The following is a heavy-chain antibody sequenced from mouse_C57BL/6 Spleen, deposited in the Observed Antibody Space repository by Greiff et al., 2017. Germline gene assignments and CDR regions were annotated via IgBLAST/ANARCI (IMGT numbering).Heavy chain of an antibody. CDR1: GYAFSSSW. J-gene: IGHJ1*03. CDR3: ARGYYDGYYVGYFDV. V-gene: IGHV1-82*01. D-gene: IGHD2-3*01. CDR2: IYPGDGDT. Sequence: VQLLQSGPELVKPGASVKISCKASGYAFSSSWMNWVKQRPGKGLEWIGRIYPGDGDTNYNGKIKGKATLTADKSSSTAYMQLSSLTSEDSAVYFCARGYYDGYYVGYFDVWGTGTTVTVAS.